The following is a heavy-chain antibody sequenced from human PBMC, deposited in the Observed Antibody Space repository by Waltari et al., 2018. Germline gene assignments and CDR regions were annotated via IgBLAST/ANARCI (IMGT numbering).Heavy chain of an antibody. CDR1: GGSISSGDYY. V-gene: IGHV4-30-4*08. D-gene: IGHD2-15*01. Sequence: QVQLQESGPGLVKPSQTLSLTCTVSGGSISSGDYYWSWIRQPPGKGLEWIGYIYYSGSTYYNPSLKSRVTISVDTSKNQCSLKLSSVTAADTAVYYCAREISVVAATPPYYYMDVWGKGTTVTVSS. CDR3: AREISVVAATPPYYYMDV. J-gene: IGHJ6*03. CDR2: IYYSGST.